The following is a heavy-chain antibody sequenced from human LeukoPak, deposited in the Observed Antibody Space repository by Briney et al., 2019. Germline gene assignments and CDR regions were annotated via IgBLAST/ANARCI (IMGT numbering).Heavy chain of an antibody. CDR3: AREKGGGTVTTNYYYYMDV. Sequence: SETLSLTCTVSGGSISSSSYYWGWIRQPPGKGLEWMGSIYYSGSTYYNPSLKSRVTISVDTSKNQFSLKLSSVTAADTAVYYCAREKGGGTVTTNYYYYMDVWGKGTTVTVSS. CDR2: IYYSGST. D-gene: IGHD4-11*01. CDR1: GGSISSSSYY. V-gene: IGHV4-39*07. J-gene: IGHJ6*03.